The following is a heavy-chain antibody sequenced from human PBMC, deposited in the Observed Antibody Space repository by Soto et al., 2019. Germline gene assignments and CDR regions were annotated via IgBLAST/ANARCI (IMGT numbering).Heavy chain of an antibody. CDR3: GKATNFGVGPDYYYYYGMDV. D-gene: IGHD3-3*01. Sequence: GGSLRLSCAASGFTFSSYAMSWVRQAPGKGLEWVSTVSGSGETTYYTDSVKGRFTISGDNSKSTLYLQMTSLRGEDTAVYYRGKATNFGVGPDYYYYYGMDVWGQGTTVTVSS. CDR2: VSGSGETT. J-gene: IGHJ6*02. CDR1: GFTFSSYA. V-gene: IGHV3-23*01.